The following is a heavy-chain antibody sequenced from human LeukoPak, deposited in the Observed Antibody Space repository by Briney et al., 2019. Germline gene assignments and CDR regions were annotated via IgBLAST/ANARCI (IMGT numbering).Heavy chain of an antibody. CDR3: ARAGWLLYFDY. J-gene: IGHJ4*02. CDR2: IYYSGST. Sequence: PSETLSLTGTVAGGCISSISYYWGWIRQPPGKGLEWIGSIYYSGSTYYHPSLKSRVTISVDTSKNQFSLKLSSVTAADTAVYYCARAGWLLYFDYWGQGTLVTVSS. CDR1: GGCISSISYY. V-gene: IGHV4-39*07. D-gene: IGHD5-12*01.